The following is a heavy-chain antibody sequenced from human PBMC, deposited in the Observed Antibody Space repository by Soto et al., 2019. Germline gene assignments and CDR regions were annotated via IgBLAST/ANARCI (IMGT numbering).Heavy chain of an antibody. CDR2: IYYSGST. CDR1: GGSISSSAYY. Sequence: QVQLQESGPGLVKPSQTLSLTCTVSGGSISSSAYYWSWIRQHPGKGLELIGHIYYSGSTYYNPSLNSRVSISVDTSKNQFSLKLSSVTVADTAVYYCARSIVAVVGANPDWFDPWGQGTLVTVSS. CDR3: ARSIVAVVGANPDWFDP. V-gene: IGHV4-31*03. J-gene: IGHJ5*02. D-gene: IGHD2-15*01.